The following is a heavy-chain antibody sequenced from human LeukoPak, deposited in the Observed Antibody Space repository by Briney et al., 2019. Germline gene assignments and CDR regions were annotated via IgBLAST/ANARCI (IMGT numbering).Heavy chain of an antibody. J-gene: IGHJ4*02. D-gene: IGHD3-9*01. CDR3: ARNYDILTGYYLGKEGFDY. CDR2: IYQSGST. CDR1: GYSIRNGYN. V-gene: IGHV4-38-2*02. Sequence: PSETLSLTCTVSGYSIRNGYNWGWIRLSPGKGLEWLGSIYQSGSTYDNPSLKSRVTISVDTSKNQFSLKLSSVTAADTAVYYCARNYDILTGYYLGKEGFDYWGQGTLVTVSS.